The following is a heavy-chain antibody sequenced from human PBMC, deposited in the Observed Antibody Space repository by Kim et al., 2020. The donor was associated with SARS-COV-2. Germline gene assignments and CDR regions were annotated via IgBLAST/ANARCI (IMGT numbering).Heavy chain of an antibody. Sequence: GGSLRLSCAASGFTFGVYGMTWVRLAPGKGLEWVANIKQNEIEKYYVDSVKGRFTISRDNAKNSLYLQMNSLRDEDTAIYYCARPYGSNWAFDYWGQGTLVTVSS. J-gene: IGHJ4*02. CDR1: GFTFGVYG. CDR3: ARPYGSNWAFDY. D-gene: IGHD6-13*01. V-gene: IGHV3-7*01. CDR2: IKQNEIEK.